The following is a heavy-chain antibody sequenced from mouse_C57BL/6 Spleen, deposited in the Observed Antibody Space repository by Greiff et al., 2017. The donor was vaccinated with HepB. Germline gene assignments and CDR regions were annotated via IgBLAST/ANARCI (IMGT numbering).Heavy chain of an antibody. CDR3: AREDGYDDAY. CDR2: IYPGDGDT. V-gene: IGHV1-82*01. J-gene: IGHJ2*01. CDR1: GYAFSSSW. Sequence: VQLQQSGPELVKPGASVKISCKASGYAFSSSWMNWVKQRPGKGLEWIGRIYPGDGDTNYNGKFKGKATLTADKSSSTAYMQLSSLTSEDSAVYFCAREDGYDDAYWGQRTTLTVSS. D-gene: IGHD2-2*01.